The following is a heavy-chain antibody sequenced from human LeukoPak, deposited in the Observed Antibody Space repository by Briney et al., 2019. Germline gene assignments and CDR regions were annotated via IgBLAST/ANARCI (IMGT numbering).Heavy chain of an antibody. CDR3: ARSRAAGTLQH. CDR1: GCSISSYY. CDR2: IYYSRST. Sequence: PSETLSLTCTVSGCSISSYYWSWLRQPPGKGLEWIGYIYYSRSTNYNPSLKSRVTISLDTSKNQFSLKLSSVTAADTPVYYCARSRAAGTLQHWVQRTQVTVCS. J-gene: IGHJ1*01. D-gene: IGHD6-13*01. V-gene: IGHV4-59*08.